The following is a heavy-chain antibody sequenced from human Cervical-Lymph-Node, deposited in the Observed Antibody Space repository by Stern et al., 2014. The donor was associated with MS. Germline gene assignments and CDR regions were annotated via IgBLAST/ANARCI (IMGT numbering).Heavy chain of an antibody. CDR3: ARGYGGNPIDY. CDR1: GGSISSYY. V-gene: IGHV4-59*01. Sequence: QVQLQESGPGLVKPSETLSLTCTVPGGSISSYYWSWIRQPPGKGLEWVWYIYYSGSTNYTASLKSRVTISVDKSKNQLSLKLSSVTAADTAVYYCARGYGGNPIDYWGQGTLVTVSS. J-gene: IGHJ4*02. D-gene: IGHD4-23*01. CDR2: IYYSGST.